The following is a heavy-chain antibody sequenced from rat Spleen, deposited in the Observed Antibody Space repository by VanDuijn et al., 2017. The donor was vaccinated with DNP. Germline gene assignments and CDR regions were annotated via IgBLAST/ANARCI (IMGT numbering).Heavy chain of an antibody. D-gene: IGHD1-12*02. CDR2: IWTGGSA. CDR1: GFSLTDYS. Sequence: EVRLKESGPGLVQPSQTLSLTCTVSGFSLTDYSVHWVRQPSGKGLEWMGIIWTGGSAEYNSALKSRLSISSDTSKSQVFLKMNSLQTEDTATYYCARGDYDGSYYSYYFDYWGQGVMVTVSS. J-gene: IGHJ2*01. CDR3: ARGDYDGSYYSYYFDY. V-gene: IGHV2S63*01.